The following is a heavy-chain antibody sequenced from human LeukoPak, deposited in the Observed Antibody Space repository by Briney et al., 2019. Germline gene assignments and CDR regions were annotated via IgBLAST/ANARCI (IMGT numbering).Heavy chain of an antibody. V-gene: IGHV4-59*08. D-gene: IGHD1-7*01. Sequence: SETLSLTCTVSGGSISSYYWSWIRQPPGKGLEWIGYIYYSGSTNYNPSLKSRVTISADTSKNQFSLKLSSVTAADTAVYYCARHESLGVNYAFDYWGQGTLVTVSS. CDR2: IYYSGST. J-gene: IGHJ4*02. CDR3: ARHESLGVNYAFDY. CDR1: GGSISSYY.